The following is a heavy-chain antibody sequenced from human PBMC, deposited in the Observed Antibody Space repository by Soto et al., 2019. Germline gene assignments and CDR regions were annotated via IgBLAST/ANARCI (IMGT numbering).Heavy chain of an antibody. Sequence: QVQLVQSGAEVKKPGASVKDSCKASGYTFTNYDISWVRQATGQGLEWMGWMNPNSGNTGYAQKFQGRVSMTRNTSISTAYMELSSLRSEDTAVYYCTRVPQGICKSSACFGFWGQGTLVTVSS. CDR2: MNPNSGNT. V-gene: IGHV1-8*01. CDR1: GYTFTNYD. J-gene: IGHJ4*02. D-gene: IGHD3-16*01. CDR3: TRVPQGICKSSACFGF.